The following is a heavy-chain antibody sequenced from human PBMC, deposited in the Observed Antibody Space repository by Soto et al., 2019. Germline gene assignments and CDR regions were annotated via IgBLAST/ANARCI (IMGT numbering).Heavy chain of an antibody. V-gene: IGHV4-31*03. CDR2: IYYSGST. Sequence: SETLSLTCTVSGGSISSGGYYWSWFRHNPGRALEWIGYIYYSGSTYYNPSLKSRVTISVDTSKNQFSLKLSSVTAADTAVYYCARGGRSDFWSGYYKGFDYWGQGTLVTVSS. J-gene: IGHJ4*02. D-gene: IGHD3-3*01. CDR3: ARGGRSDFWSGYYKGFDY. CDR1: GGSISSGGYY.